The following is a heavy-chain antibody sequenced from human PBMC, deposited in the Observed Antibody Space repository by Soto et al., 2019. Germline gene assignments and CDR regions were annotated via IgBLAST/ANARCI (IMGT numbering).Heavy chain of an antibody. V-gene: IGHV3-33*01. Sequence: GGSLRLSCAASGFTFSRYGMHWVRQAPGKGLEWVAVIWNDGSNKDYADSVKGRFTISRDNSKNTLYLQMNSLRAADTAIYYCARVFRPTYDNSVYHIGYWGQGSLVTVSS. J-gene: IGHJ4*02. CDR1: GFTFSRYG. D-gene: IGHD3-22*01. CDR2: IWNDGSNK. CDR3: ARVFRPTYDNSVYHIGY.